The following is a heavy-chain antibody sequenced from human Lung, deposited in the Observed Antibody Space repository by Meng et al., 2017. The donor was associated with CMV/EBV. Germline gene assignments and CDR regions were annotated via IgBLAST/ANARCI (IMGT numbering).Heavy chain of an antibody. D-gene: IGHD3-16*01. V-gene: IGHV1-2*02. CDR3: ARGPGEATFTSLDAF. CDR2: IDPHNGDT. Sequence: ASVKVSXKTSGYTFTGYYLHWVRQAPGQGLEYMGSIDPHNGDTNYAQKFQGRVTMTRDTSIDTAYMELSRLRSDDTAVYFCARGPGEATFTSLDAFWGQGTXVTVSS. J-gene: IGHJ4*02. CDR1: GYTFTGYY.